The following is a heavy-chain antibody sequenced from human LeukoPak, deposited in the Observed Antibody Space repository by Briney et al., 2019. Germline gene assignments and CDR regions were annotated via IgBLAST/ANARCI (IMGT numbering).Heavy chain of an antibody. Sequence: GASVKVSCKASGYTFTTYGISWVRQAPGQGLEWMGWISAYNGNTNYAQKLQGRVTMTTDTSTSTAYMELRSLRSDDTAVYYCARDLYSGSLGYYYYYMDVWGKGTTVTVSS. CDR2: ISAYNGNT. CDR3: ARDLYSGSLGYYYYYMDV. D-gene: IGHD1-26*01. J-gene: IGHJ6*03. CDR1: GYTFTTYG. V-gene: IGHV1-18*01.